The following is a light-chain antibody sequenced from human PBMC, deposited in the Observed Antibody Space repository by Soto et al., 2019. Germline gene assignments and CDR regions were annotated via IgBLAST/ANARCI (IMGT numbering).Light chain of an antibody. CDR3: SSYTRSSTLVV. CDR1: SIDVGGYNY. Sequence: QSALTQPASVSGSPGQSITITCTGTSIDVGGYNYVSWYQQHPGKAPKLMIYDVSTRPSGVSNRFSGSKSGNTASLTISGLQAEDDADYYCSSYTRSSTLVVFGGGTKLTVL. CDR2: DVS. V-gene: IGLV2-14*03. J-gene: IGLJ2*01.